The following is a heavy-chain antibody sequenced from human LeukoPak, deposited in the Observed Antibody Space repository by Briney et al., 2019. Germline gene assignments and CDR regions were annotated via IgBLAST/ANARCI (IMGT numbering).Heavy chain of an antibody. CDR3: AELGITMIGGV. CDR1: GFTFSNFA. CDR2: ISYDGINK. D-gene: IGHD3-10*02. V-gene: IGHV3-30*04. Sequence: PGGSLRLSCAVSGFTFSNFAMHWVRQAPGKGLEWVALISYDGINKYFVDSVKGRFTISRDNSKNTLYLQMNSLRAEDTAVYYCAELGITMIGGVWGKGTTVTISS. J-gene: IGHJ6*04.